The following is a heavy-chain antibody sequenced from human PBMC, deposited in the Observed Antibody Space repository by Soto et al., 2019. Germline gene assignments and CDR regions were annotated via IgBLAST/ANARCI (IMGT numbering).Heavy chain of an antibody. J-gene: IGHJ4*02. D-gene: IGHD3-16*01. CDR2: IYADGAT. CDR3: ARDDSFLGAPFHY. V-gene: IGHV3-53*02. Sequence: EVELVETGGGVIQPGGSLRLSCAASGFTVSSSSMSWVRQAPGKGLEWVSRIYADGATYYGDSVKGRFTISRDTSKNTLSLQLTSLRADDPAVYYCARDDSFLGAPFHYWGQGTLVTVSS. CDR1: GFTVSSSS.